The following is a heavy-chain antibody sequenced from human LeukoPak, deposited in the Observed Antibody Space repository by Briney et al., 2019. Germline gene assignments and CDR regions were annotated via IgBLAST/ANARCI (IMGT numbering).Heavy chain of an antibody. CDR3: ARVKSRDIVVVVAATAFHAFDI. Sequence: AASVKVSCKASGYTFTSYGISWVRQAPGPGLEWMGWISAYNGNTNYAQKLQGRVTMTTDTSTSTAYMVLRSLRSDDTAVYYCARVKSRDIVVVVAATAFHAFDIWGQGTMVTVSS. V-gene: IGHV1-18*01. J-gene: IGHJ3*02. CDR2: ISAYNGNT. D-gene: IGHD2-15*01. CDR1: GYTFTSYG.